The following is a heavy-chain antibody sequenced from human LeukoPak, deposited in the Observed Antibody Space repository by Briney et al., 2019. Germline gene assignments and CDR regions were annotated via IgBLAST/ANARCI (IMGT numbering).Heavy chain of an antibody. Sequence: GGSLRLSCAASGFTFSSYWMTWVRQAPGKGLEWVANINQDGGEKNYVDSVKGRFTISRDNAKNSLYLQTNSLRAEDTAVYYCARARYCSSTSPCYFDYWGQGTLVTVSS. J-gene: IGHJ4*02. V-gene: IGHV3-7*01. CDR2: INQDGGEK. D-gene: IGHD2-2*01. CDR1: GFTFSSYW. CDR3: ARARYCSSTSPCYFDY.